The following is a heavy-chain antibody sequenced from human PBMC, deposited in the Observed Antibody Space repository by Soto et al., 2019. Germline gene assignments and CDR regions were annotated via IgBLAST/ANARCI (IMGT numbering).Heavy chain of an antibody. D-gene: IGHD5-12*01. Sequence: EVQLVESGGGLVQPGGSLRLSGAASGFTVSSNYMSWVRQAPGKGLEWVSVIYSGGSTYYADSVKGRFTISRHNSKNTLYLQMNSLRAEDTAVYYGARCVYSGYDRIYFDYWGQGTLVTVSS. V-gene: IGHV3-53*04. CDR2: IYSGGST. CDR3: ARCVYSGYDRIYFDY. CDR1: GFTVSSNY. J-gene: IGHJ4*02.